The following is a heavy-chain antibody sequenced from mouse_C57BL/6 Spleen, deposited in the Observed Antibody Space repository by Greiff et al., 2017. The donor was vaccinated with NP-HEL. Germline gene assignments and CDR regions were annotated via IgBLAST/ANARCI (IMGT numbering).Heavy chain of an antibody. Sequence: DVKLQESGPGLVKPSQSLSLTCSVTGYSITSGYYWNWIRQFPGNKLEWMGYISYDGSNNYNPSLKNRISITRDTSKNQFFLKLNSVTTEDTATYYCARGGWSYYFDYWGQGTTLTVSS. V-gene: IGHV3-6*01. D-gene: IGHD2-3*01. CDR3: ARGGWSYYFDY. CDR2: ISYDGSN. CDR1: GYSITSGYY. J-gene: IGHJ2*01.